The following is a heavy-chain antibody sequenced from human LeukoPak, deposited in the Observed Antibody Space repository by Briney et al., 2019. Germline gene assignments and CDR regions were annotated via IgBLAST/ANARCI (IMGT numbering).Heavy chain of an antibody. CDR1: GGSISNYY. CDR2: INYSGST. J-gene: IGHJ4*02. D-gene: IGHD6-19*01. Sequence: SETLSLTCTVSGGSISNYYWSWIRQPPGRGLEWIGYINYSGSTNYNPSLKNRVTISVDTSKNQFSLKVTSVTAADTAVYYCARSAKGIAVAGREFDYWGQGTLVTVSS. CDR3: ARSAKGIAVAGREFDY. V-gene: IGHV4-59*08.